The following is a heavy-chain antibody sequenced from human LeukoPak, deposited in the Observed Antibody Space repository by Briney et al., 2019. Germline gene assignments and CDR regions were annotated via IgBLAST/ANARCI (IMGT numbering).Heavy chain of an antibody. V-gene: IGHV3-74*01. CDR3: ARRGAVAGTFDY. CDR2: INSDGSST. J-gene: IGHJ4*02. D-gene: IGHD6-19*01. CDR1: GFTLGSYW. Sequence: GGSLRLSCAASGFTLGSYWMHWVRQAPGKGLVWVSRINSDGSSTSYADSVKGRFTISRDNAKNTLYLQMNSLKFEDTAVYYCARRGAVAGTFDYWGQGTLVTVSS.